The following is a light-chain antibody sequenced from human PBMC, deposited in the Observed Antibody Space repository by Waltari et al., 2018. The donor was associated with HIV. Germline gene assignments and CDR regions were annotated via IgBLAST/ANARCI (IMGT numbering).Light chain of an antibody. V-gene: IGLV3-21*02. CDR1: NIGGKS. J-gene: IGLJ1*01. CDR2: DDS. CDR3: QVWDISSDHPYV. Sequence: SYVLTQPPSVSVAPGQTARITCGGNNIGGKSVHWYQQKPGQAPVLVVYDDSDRPSGIPERFSGSNSGNTATLTISRVEVGDEADYYCQVWDISSDHPYVFGTGTEVTVL.